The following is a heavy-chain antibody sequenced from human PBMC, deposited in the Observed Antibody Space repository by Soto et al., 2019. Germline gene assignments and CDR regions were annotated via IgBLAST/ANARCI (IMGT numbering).Heavy chain of an antibody. Sequence: ASVKVSCKASGSTFTSYAMHWVRQAPGQRLEWMGWINAGNGNTKYSQKFQGRVTITRDTSASTAYMELSSLRSEDTAVYYCARGDTAMVTGLGYWGQGTLVTVSS. CDR2: INAGNGNT. V-gene: IGHV1-3*01. CDR1: GSTFTSYA. CDR3: ARGDTAMVTGLGY. J-gene: IGHJ4*02. D-gene: IGHD5-18*01.